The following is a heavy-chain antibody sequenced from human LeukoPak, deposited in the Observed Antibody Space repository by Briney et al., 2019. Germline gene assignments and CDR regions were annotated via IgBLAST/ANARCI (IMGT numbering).Heavy chain of an antibody. Sequence: ASVKVSCKASGYTFTSYYMHWVRQAPGQGLEWMGIINPSGGSTSYAQKFQGRVTMTRDMSTSTVYMELSSLRSDDTAVYYCARVRNSGFRYVDSWGQGTLVTVSS. V-gene: IGHV1-46*01. CDR1: GYTFTSYY. CDR2: INPSGGST. CDR3: ARVRNSGFRYVDS. D-gene: IGHD5-12*01. J-gene: IGHJ4*02.